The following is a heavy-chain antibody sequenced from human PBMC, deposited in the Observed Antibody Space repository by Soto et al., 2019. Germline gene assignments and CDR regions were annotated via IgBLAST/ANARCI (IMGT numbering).Heavy chain of an antibody. CDR1: GFTFSDYW. CDR2: IKKDESKK. J-gene: IGHJ3*02. CDR3: ARDVSPGSGPYYLHAFAM. Sequence: EVQLVESGGGLVQPGESLRLSCAASGFTFSDYWMTWVRQAPGKGLEWVANIKKDESKKSYLDSVRGRFTISRDNARNSLYLQMDSLRAEDTALYYCARDVSPGSGPYYLHAFAMWGQGTMVTVSS. V-gene: IGHV3-7*05. D-gene: IGHD3-22*01.